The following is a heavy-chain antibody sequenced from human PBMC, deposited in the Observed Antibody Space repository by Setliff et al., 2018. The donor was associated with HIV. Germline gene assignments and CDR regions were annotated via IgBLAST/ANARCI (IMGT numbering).Heavy chain of an antibody. V-gene: IGHV4-4*02. J-gene: IGHJ4*02. CDR3: TRRRGPMVRGVDPTPSYYFDY. CDR2: IYHSGST. D-gene: IGHD3-10*01. Sequence: PSETLSLTCAVSGGSISSSNWWSWVRQPPGKGLEWIGEIYHSGSTNHNPSLKSRVTISVDTSKNQFSLRLSSVTAGDTAVYYCTRRRGPMVRGVDPTPSYYFDYWGQGTLVTVSS. CDR1: GGSISSSNW.